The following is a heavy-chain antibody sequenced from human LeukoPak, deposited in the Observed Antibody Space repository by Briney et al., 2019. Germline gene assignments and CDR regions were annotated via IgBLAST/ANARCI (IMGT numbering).Heavy chain of an antibody. J-gene: IGHJ4*02. Sequence: ASVKVSCKASGYTFTGYYIHWVRQAPGQGLEWMGWINPNGGGTNYAQKFQARVTVTRDTSLSTAYMELSRLSSDDTAVYYCARDRGGSEFDYWGQGTLVNVSS. CDR1: GYTFTGYY. CDR3: ARDRGGSEFDY. D-gene: IGHD2-15*01. V-gene: IGHV1-2*02. CDR2: INPNGGGT.